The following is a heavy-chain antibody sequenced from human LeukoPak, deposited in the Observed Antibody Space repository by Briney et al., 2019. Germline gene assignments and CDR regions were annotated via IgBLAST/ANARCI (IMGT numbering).Heavy chain of an antibody. Sequence: GGSLRLSCAASGFSVSSKYMSWVRQAPGKGLDWVSVLYSGGTTYYADSVKGRFTISRDNSKNTLYLRMNSLRAEDTAVYYCAREDHYGSGFDYWGQGTLVTVSS. CDR2: LYSGGTT. D-gene: IGHD3-10*01. CDR1: GFSVSSKY. CDR3: AREDHYGSGFDY. V-gene: IGHV3-66*01. J-gene: IGHJ4*02.